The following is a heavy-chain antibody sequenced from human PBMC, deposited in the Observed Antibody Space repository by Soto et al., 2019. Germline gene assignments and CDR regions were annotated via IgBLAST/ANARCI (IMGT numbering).Heavy chain of an antibody. V-gene: IGHV5-10-1*01. CDR1: GYSFTSYW. CDR3: ARLGGSYYYYYGMDV. D-gene: IGHD1-26*01. CDR2: IDPSDSYT. J-gene: IGHJ6*02. Sequence: PGESLKISCKGSGYSFTSYWISWVRQMPGKGLEWMGRIDPSDSYTNYSPSFQGHVTISADKSISTAYLQWSSLKASDTAMYYCARLGGSYYYYYGMDVWGQGTTVTVSS.